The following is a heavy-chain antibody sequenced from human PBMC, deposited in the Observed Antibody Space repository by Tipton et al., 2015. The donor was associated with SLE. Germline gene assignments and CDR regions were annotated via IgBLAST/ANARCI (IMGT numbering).Heavy chain of an antibody. CDR2: ISYDGSNK. Sequence: SLRLSCAASGFTFSSYGMHWVRQAPGKGLEWVAVISYDGSNKYYADSVKGRFTISRDNSKNTLYLQMNSLRAEDTAVYYCARWTYYDFWSGGGSGMDVWGQGTTVTVSS. CDR1: GFTFSSYG. J-gene: IGHJ6*02. V-gene: IGHV3-30*19. CDR3: ARWTYYDFWSGGGSGMDV. D-gene: IGHD3-3*01.